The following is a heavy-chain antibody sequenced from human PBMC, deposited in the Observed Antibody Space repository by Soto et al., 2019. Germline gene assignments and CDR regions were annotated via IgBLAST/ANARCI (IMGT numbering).Heavy chain of an antibody. Sequence: QVQLQESGPGLVKPSQTLSLTCTVSGGSISSGGYYWSWIRQHPGKGLEWIGYIYYSESTYYNPSRKSRVPISVDTHKNQFSLKLSSVTAADTAVYYCARAWGGYFDYWGQGTLVTVSS. V-gene: IGHV4-31*03. CDR2: IYYSEST. J-gene: IGHJ4*02. D-gene: IGHD3-16*01. CDR3: ARAWGGYFDY. CDR1: GGSISSGGYY.